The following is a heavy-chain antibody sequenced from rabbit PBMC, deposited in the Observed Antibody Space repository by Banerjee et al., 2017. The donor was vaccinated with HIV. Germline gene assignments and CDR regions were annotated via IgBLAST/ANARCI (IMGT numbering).Heavy chain of an antibody. V-gene: IGHV1S40*01. CDR3: VRAHASSSGYYTYLYL. CDR1: GFSFSSSDY. J-gene: IGHJ4*01. D-gene: IGHD1-1*01. CDR2: IYSGSSGTT. Sequence: QSLEESGGDLVKPGASLTLTCTASGFSFSSSDYMCWVRQAPGKGLEWIACIYSGSSGTTYYASWAKGRFTISKTSSTTVTLQMTSLTVADTATYFCVRAHASSSGYYTYLYLWGPGTLVTVS.